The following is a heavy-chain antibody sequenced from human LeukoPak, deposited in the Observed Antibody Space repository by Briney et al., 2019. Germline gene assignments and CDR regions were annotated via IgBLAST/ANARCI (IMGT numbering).Heavy chain of an antibody. V-gene: IGHV3-13*01. Sequence: GGALRLSRAASGFTFSSYDMHWVRPATGKGLEWVSAIGTAGDTCHPGSVKGRFTISRENAKNPLYLQMNSLRAGDTAVYYSARGRVAVAGTPGGWFDPWGQGTLVTVSS. D-gene: IGHD6-19*01. CDR2: IGTAGDT. CDR1: GFTFSSYD. CDR3: ARGRVAVAGTPGGWFDP. J-gene: IGHJ5*02.